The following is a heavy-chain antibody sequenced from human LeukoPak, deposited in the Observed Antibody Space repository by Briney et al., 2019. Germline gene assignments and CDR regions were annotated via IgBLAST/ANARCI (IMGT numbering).Heavy chain of an antibody. V-gene: IGHV3-30*02. Sequence: QPGGSLRLSCAASGCIFSSYGMHWVRQAPGKGLERVAFIRYDGSNKYYADSVKGRFTISRDNSKNTLYLQMNSLRAEDPAVYYCAEPVARTSYGYSGTDYWGQGTLVTVSS. D-gene: IGHD5-18*01. CDR1: GCIFSSYG. CDR2: IRYDGSNK. CDR3: AEPVARTSYGYSGTDY. J-gene: IGHJ4*02.